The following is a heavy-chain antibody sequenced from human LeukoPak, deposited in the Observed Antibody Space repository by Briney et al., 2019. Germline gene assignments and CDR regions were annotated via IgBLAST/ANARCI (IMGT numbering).Heavy chain of an antibody. CDR1: GFTFSTYS. D-gene: IGHD3-10*01. CDR3: TRDQNFYGSGRGFDP. Sequence: GGSLRLSCAASGFTFSTYSMNWVRQAPGKGLEWVSSITSSNSYIHYADSVKGRFTISRDNAKNSLYLQMNSLRAEDTAIYYCTRDQNFYGSGRGFDPWGQRTLVTVSS. V-gene: IGHV3-21*01. CDR2: ITSSNSYI. J-gene: IGHJ5*02.